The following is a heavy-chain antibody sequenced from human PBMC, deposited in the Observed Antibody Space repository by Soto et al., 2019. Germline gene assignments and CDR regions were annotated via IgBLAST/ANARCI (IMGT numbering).Heavy chain of an antibody. CDR3: ARAGAYCGGDCNSPPLYYGMDV. D-gene: IGHD2-21*02. CDR1: GFTFSSYA. Sequence: LRLSCAASGFTFSSYAMHWVRQAPGKGLEWVAVISYDGSNKYYADSVKGRFTISRDNSKNTLYLQMNSLRAEDTAVYYCARAGAYCGGDCNSPPLYYGMDVWGQGTTVTVSS. V-gene: IGHV3-30-3*01. CDR2: ISYDGSNK. J-gene: IGHJ6*02.